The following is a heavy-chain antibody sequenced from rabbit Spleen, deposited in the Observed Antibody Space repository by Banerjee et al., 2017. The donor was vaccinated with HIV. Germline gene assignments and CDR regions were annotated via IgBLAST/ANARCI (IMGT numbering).Heavy chain of an antibody. Sequence: QSLEESGGDLVKLGASLTLTCTASGFSLTSSDYMCWVRQAPGMGLEWIACINAGSRGFTYHASWAKDRFTISKTSSTTVTLQMTSLTAADTATYFCARDTGTSFSSYGMDLWGPGTLVTVS. CDR3: ARDTGTSFSSYGMDL. V-gene: IGHV1S40*01. CDR1: GFSLTSSDY. J-gene: IGHJ6*01. D-gene: IGHD8-1*01. CDR2: INAGSRGFT.